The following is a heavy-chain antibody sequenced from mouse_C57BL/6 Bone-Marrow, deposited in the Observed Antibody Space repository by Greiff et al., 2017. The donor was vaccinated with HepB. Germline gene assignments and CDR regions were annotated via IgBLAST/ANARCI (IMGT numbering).Heavy chain of an antibody. CDR2: IDPETGGT. Sequence: VQLQESGAELVRPGASVTLSCKASGYTFTDYEMHWVKQTPVHGLEWIGAIDPETGGTAYNQKFKGKAILTADKSSSTAYMELRSLTSEDSAVYYCTRSRRIWYFDVWGTGTTVTVSS. CDR3: TRSRRIWYFDV. CDR1: GYTFTDYE. J-gene: IGHJ1*03. V-gene: IGHV1-15*01.